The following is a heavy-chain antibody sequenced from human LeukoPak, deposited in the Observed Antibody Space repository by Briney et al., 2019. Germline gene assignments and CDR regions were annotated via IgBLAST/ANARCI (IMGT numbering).Heavy chain of an antibody. CDR1: GLTFSTSG. CDR2: IGPTGSDR. D-gene: IGHD1-26*01. CDR3: ARGGEWELLPFDY. Sequence: GGSLRLSCTASGLTFSTSGFNWVRQAPGKGLEWVASIGPTGSDRYHADSIKGRFTISRDNANNFLYLQMNSLRAEDTAVYYCARGGEWELLPFDYWGQGTLVTVSS. J-gene: IGHJ4*02. V-gene: IGHV3-21*06.